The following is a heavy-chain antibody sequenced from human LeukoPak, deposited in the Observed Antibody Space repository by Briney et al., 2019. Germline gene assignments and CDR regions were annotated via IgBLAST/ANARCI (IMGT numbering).Heavy chain of an antibody. V-gene: IGHV4-59*01. CDR2: INYSGST. D-gene: IGHD2/OR15-2a*01. J-gene: IGHJ4*02. CDR3: ARGIKPGLEEAPAY. Sequence: SETLSLTCTVSGGSFSTYYWSWIRQPPGKGLEWIGYINYSGSTTYSPSLKSRVTISVDTSTSQFSLKLSSVTAADTAVYYCARGIKPGLEEAPAYWGQGTLVTVSS. CDR1: GGSFSTYY.